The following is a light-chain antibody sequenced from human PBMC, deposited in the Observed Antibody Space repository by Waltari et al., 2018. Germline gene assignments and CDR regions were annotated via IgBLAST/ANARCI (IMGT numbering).Light chain of an antibody. CDR2: RND. CDR3: AAWDDSLNGHWV. CDR1: SSNIGSNF. V-gene: IGLV1-44*01. Sequence: QSVLTQPPSESGTPGQRVTISCSGSSSNIGSNFVNWSQQVPGTTPKLLIYRNDQRPSGVPDRISASKSGTSASLAISGLQSEDEAHYYCAAWDDSLNGHWVFGGGTKLTVL. J-gene: IGLJ2*01.